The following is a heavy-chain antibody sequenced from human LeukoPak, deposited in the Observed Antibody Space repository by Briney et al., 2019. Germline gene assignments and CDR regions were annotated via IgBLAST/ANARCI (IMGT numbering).Heavy chain of an antibody. D-gene: IGHD3-22*01. V-gene: IGHV4-61*08. CDR2: IYYSGST. CDR3: ARTPIDSSHPSFYRWYYYFDY. CDR1: GGSISSGGYY. J-gene: IGHJ4*02. Sequence: SETLSLTCIVSGGSISSGGYYWSWIRQPPGKGLEWIGYIYYSGSTNYNPSLKSRVTISVDTSKNQFSLKLSSVTAADTAVYYCARTPIDSSHPSFYRWYYYFDYWGQGTLVTVSS.